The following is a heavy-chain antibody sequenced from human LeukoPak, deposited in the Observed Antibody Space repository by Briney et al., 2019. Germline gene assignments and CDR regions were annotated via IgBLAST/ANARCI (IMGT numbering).Heavy chain of an antibody. CDR1: GDSISGYS. D-gene: IGHD3-10*01. CDR3: ATDNSYGSGSYYT. V-gene: IGHV4-59*01. Sequence: SETLSLTCTVSGDSISGYSWSWIRQPPGKGLEWIGYVYYSGSTNYNPSLKSRVTISVDTSKNQFSLKLSSVTAADTAVYYCATDNSYGSGSYYTWGQGTLVTVSS. CDR2: VYYSGST. J-gene: IGHJ4*02.